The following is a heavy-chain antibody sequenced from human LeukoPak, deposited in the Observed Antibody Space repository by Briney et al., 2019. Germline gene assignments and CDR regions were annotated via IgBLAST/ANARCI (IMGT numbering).Heavy chain of an antibody. CDR1: GGSSSSSTFY. D-gene: IGHD3-10*01. J-gene: IGHJ4*02. CDR2: INYSGTT. Sequence: PSETLSLTCTVSGGSSSSSTFYWGWIRQPPGKGLEWIGSINYSGTTYYNPSLKSRVSISVDTSKNQFSLKLNSLSAADTAVYYCAKHYMGSYYNHGLDYWGQGTLVTVSS. V-gene: IGHV4-39*01. CDR3: AKHYMGSYYNHGLDY.